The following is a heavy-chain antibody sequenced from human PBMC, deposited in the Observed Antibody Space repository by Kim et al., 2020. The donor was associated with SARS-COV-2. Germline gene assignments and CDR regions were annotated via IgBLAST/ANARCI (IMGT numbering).Heavy chain of an antibody. V-gene: IGHV3-43D*03. CDR2: ISWDGGST. D-gene: IGHD6-13*01. CDR3: AKDLTAGYYYYGMDV. Sequence: GGSLRLSCAASGFTFDDYAMHWVRQAPGKGLEWVSLISWDGGSTYYADSVNGRFTISRDNSKNSLYLQMNSLRAEDTALYYCAKDLTAGYYYYGMDVWGQGTTVTVSS. J-gene: IGHJ6*02. CDR1: GFTFDDYA.